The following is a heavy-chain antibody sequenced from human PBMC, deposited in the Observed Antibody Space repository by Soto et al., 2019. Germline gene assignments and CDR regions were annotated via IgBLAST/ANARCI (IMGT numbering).Heavy chain of an antibody. CDR1: GFTLRSFI. D-gene: IGHD4-4*01. CDR2: ISGRGEST. CDR3: ATTAVLLQWGPHYLDD. Sequence: AQLLESGGGLVQPGGSLRLSFGASGFTLRSFIMSWVRQAPGKGLEWVSTISGRGESTYYAGSVQGRFTVSSDDSKNTFYLQMSSLRVEDMAVYYCATTAVLLQWGPHYLDDWGQGTLVTVSS. V-gene: IGHV3-23*01. J-gene: IGHJ4*02.